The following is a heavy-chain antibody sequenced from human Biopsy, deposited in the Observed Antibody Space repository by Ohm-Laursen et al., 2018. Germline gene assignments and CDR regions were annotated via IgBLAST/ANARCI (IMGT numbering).Heavy chain of an antibody. D-gene: IGHD3-3*01. CDR1: GGSIISYY. Sequence: SETLSLTCIVSGGSIISYYWTWIRQPPGKGLEWIGHVYNGGITNYNPSLKSRVTISKDTSKNQFSLQVNSVTAADTAVYYCARTPRDSFWSGSYKRGLWFDPWGQGTLVTVPS. J-gene: IGHJ5*02. CDR2: VYNGGIT. CDR3: ARTPRDSFWSGSYKRGLWFDP. V-gene: IGHV4-59*01.